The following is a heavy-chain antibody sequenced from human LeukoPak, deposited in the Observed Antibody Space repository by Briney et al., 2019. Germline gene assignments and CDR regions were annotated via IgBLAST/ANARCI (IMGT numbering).Heavy chain of an antibody. CDR1: GGTFSSYA. V-gene: IGHV1-69*05. CDR3: ARDIPLDHDFWSGYPYQLFDY. CDR2: IIPIFGTA. Sequence: ASVKVSCKASGGTFSSYAISWVRQAPGQGLEWMGRIIPIFGTANYAQKFQGRVTITTDESMSTAYMELSSLRSEDTAVYYCARDIPLDHDFWSGYPYQLFDYWGQGTLVTVSS. D-gene: IGHD3-3*01. J-gene: IGHJ4*02.